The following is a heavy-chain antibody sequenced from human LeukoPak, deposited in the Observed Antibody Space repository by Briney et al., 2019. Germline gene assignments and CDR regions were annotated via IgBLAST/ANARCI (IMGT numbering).Heavy chain of an antibody. CDR2: IYPSGDEI. CDR3: ATYRQVLLPFES. CDR1: GFTFSTFA. V-gene: IGHV3-23*01. D-gene: IGHD2-8*02. J-gene: IGHJ4*02. Sequence: GGSLRLSCAASGFTFSTFAMIWVRQPPGKGPEWVSSIYPSGDEIHYADSVRGRFTISRDNSKSTLSLQMNSLRAEDTAIYYCATYRQVLLPFESWGQGTLVTVSS.